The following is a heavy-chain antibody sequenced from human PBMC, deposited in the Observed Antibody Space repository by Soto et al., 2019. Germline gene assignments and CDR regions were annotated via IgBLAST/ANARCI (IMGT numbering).Heavy chain of an antibody. CDR2: LYNAGGT. Sequence: QVRLQESGPGLVKPSETLSLTCTVSGGSISRYYWSWIRQPPGKGLEWIGYLYNAGGTIYHPPRKSRVTISVDXSXNXXSLNLNYVTAADTAVYYCARDLWGYCGTDCYPLDVWGQGTTVTVSS. V-gene: IGHV4-59*01. CDR3: ARDLWGYCGTDCYPLDV. CDR1: GGSISRYY. D-gene: IGHD2-21*02. J-gene: IGHJ6*02.